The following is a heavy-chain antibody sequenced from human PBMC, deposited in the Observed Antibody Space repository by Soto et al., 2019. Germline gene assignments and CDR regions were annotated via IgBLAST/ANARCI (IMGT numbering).Heavy chain of an antibody. CDR3: AREGWLGTAFDY. J-gene: IGHJ4*02. D-gene: IGHD3-10*01. CDR2: IWYDGSNK. V-gene: IGHV3-33*01. Sequence: QVQLVESGGGVVQPGRSLRLSCAASGFTFSSYGMHWVRQAPGKGLGWVAVIWYDGSNKYYADSGKGRFTISRDNSKNTLYLQRNSLRAEDTAVYYCAREGWLGTAFDYWGQGTLVTVSS. CDR1: GFTFSSYG.